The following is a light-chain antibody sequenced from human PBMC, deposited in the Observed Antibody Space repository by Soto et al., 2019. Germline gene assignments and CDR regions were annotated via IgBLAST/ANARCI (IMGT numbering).Light chain of an antibody. J-gene: IGLJ2*01. V-gene: IGLV2-14*03. CDR2: DVK. Sequence: QSVLTQPASVSGSPGQSITISCTGTSSDVGGYNFVSWYQQHPGKAPKLMIYDVKNRPSGVSNRFSGSKSGNTASLTISGLQAGDEADYYCTSYSSSSVLFGGGTKLTVL. CDR1: SSDVGGYNF. CDR3: TSYSSSSVL.